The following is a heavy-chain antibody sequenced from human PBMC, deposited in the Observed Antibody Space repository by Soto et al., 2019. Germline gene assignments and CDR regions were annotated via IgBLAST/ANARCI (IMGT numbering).Heavy chain of an antibody. Sequence: QVQLVESGGGLVKPGGSLRLSCAASGFTFSDYYMSWIRQATGKGLEWVSYINSSGSTIYYADSVKGRFTISRDNAKNSRYLQMNSLRAEDTAVYHCEGDRYSSGWGDGMDVWGQGTTVTVSS. V-gene: IGHV3-11*01. D-gene: IGHD6-19*01. J-gene: IGHJ6*02. CDR3: EGDRYSSGWGDGMDV. CDR1: GFTFSDYY. CDR2: INSSGSTI.